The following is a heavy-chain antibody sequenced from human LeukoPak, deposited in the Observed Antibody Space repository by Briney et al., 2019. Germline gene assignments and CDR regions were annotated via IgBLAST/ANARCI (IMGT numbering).Heavy chain of an antibody. Sequence: GGSLRLSCAASGFTFSSYAMSWVRQAPGKGLEWVSAISGSGGSTYYADSVKGRFTISRDNSKNTLYLQMNSLRAEDTAVYYCAKTKATYYYDSSGYPYWGQGTLVTVSS. V-gene: IGHV3-23*01. J-gene: IGHJ4*02. CDR1: GFTFSSYA. CDR3: AKTKATYYYDSSGYPY. D-gene: IGHD3-22*01. CDR2: ISGSGGST.